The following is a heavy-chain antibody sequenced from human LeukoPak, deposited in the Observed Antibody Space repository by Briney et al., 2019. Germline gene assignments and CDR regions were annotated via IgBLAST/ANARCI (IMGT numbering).Heavy chain of an antibody. Sequence: ASVKVSCKASGYTFTGYYMHWVRQAPGQGLEWMGWINPNSGGTNYARKFQGRVTMTRDTSISTAYMELSRLRSDDTAVYYCARGSRNYEGFYYYYGMDVWGQGTTVTVSS. V-gene: IGHV1-2*02. J-gene: IGHJ6*02. D-gene: IGHD1-7*01. CDR3: ARGSRNYEGFYYYYGMDV. CDR1: GYTFTGYY. CDR2: INPNSGGT.